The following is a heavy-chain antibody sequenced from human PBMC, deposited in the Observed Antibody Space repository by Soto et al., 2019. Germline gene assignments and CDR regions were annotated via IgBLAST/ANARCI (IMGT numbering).Heavy chain of an antibody. D-gene: IGHD6-19*01. CDR1: GFTFSDHY. V-gene: IGHV3-72*01. CDR2: TRNKANSYTT. Sequence: GGSLRLSCAASGFTFSDHYMDWVRQAPGKGLEWVGRTRNKANSYTTEYAASVKGRFTISRDDSKNSLYLQMNTLKTEDTAVYYCARVGSSGWHDYWGQGTLVTVPQ. J-gene: IGHJ4*02. CDR3: ARVGSSGWHDY.